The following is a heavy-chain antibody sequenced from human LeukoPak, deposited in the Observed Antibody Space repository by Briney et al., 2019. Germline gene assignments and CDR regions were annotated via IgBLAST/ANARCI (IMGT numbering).Heavy chain of an antibody. CDR2: ISWNSGSI. CDR1: GFTFDDYA. J-gene: IGHJ4*02. D-gene: IGHD3-22*01. CDR3: AKDSYYYDSSGYSSLDY. Sequence: GGSLRLSCAASGFTFDDYAMHWVRQAPGKGLEWVSGISWNSGSIGYADSVKGRFTISRDNAKNPLYLQMNSLRAEDTALYYCAKDSYYYDSSGYSSLDYWGQGTLVTVSS. V-gene: IGHV3-9*01.